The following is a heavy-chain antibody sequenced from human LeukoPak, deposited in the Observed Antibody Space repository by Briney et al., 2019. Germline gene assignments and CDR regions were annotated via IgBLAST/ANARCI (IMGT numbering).Heavy chain of an antibody. Sequence: PGGSLRLSCAASGFTFSSYAMHWVRQAPEKGLEWVAGIHMDHRTFYADSVKGRFTISRDNSANTIYLQMNSLRAEDTAIFYCASHYGGGQGTPVTVSS. CDR2: IHMDHRT. CDR1: GFTFSSYA. J-gene: IGHJ4*02. CDR3: ASHYG. D-gene: IGHD3-16*01. V-gene: IGHV3-30*07.